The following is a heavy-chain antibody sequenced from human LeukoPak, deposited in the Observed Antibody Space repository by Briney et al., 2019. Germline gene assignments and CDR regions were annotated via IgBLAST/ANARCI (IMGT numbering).Heavy chain of an antibody. CDR2: IKRKSDGGTT. CDR3: ATGSRGDF. J-gene: IGHJ4*02. V-gene: IGHV3-15*05. Sequence: GGSLRLSCAASGFTFSDTWMTWLRQAPGQGLEWIGLIKRKSDGGTTQYGPPMEGRFTISRDDSEETLYLQMDSVKTEDTAVYYCATGSRGDFWGQGTLVTVSS. CDR1: GFTFSDTW. D-gene: IGHD2-2*01.